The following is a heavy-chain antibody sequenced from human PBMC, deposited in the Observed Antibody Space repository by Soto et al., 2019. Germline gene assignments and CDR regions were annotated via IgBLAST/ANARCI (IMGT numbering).Heavy chain of an antibody. D-gene: IGHD6-19*01. CDR1: GYTFTSYG. V-gene: IGHV1-18*04. CDR2: ISAYNGNT. CDR3: ASSSIPGVYYYGMDV. Sequence: QVQLVQSGAEVKKPGASVKVSCKASGYTFTSYGISWVRQAPGQGIKGMGWISAYNGNTNYAQKLQGRVTMTTDTSTSTAYMERRSLRSDDTAVYYWASSSIPGVYYYGMDVWGQGTTVTGSS. J-gene: IGHJ6*02.